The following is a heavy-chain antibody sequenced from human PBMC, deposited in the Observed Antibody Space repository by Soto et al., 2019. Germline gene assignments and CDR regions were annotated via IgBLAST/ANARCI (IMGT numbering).Heavy chain of an antibody. Sequence: SETLSLTCTVSGGSISSYYWGWIRQPPGKGLEWIGYIYYSGSTNYNPSLKSRVTISVDTSKNQFSLKLSSVTAADTAVYYCARLYIVVVPAAMPVTYFDYWGQGTLVTVS. CDR3: ARLYIVVVPAAMPVTYFDY. CDR2: IYYSGST. D-gene: IGHD2-2*01. J-gene: IGHJ4*02. CDR1: GGSISSYY. V-gene: IGHV4-59*08.